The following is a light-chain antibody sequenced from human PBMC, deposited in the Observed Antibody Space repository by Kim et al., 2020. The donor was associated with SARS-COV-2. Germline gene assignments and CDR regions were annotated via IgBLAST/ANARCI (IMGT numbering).Light chain of an antibody. V-gene: IGLV3-1*01. J-gene: IGLJ2*01. CDR1: KVGNKY. CDR3: QAWDSNIVV. CDR2: QDT. Sequence: VCPGQTATITCSGNKVGNKYVSWYQQRPGQSPLVVIYQDTNRPSGIPERFSGSNSANTATLTISGTQAMDEGDYYCQAWDSNIVVFGGGTQLTVL.